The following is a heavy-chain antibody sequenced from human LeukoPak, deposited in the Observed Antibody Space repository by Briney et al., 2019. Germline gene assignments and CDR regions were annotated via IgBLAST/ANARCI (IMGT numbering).Heavy chain of an antibody. CDR2: ISYDGSNK. CDR3: ARESGRSADY. Sequence: PGRSLRLSCAASGFTFSSYAMHWVRQAPGKGLEWVAVISYDGSNKYYADSVKGRFTISRDNSKNTLYLQMNSLRAEDTAVYYCARESGRSADYWGQGTLVTVSS. D-gene: IGHD3-10*01. J-gene: IGHJ4*02. V-gene: IGHV3-30-3*01. CDR1: GFTFSSYA.